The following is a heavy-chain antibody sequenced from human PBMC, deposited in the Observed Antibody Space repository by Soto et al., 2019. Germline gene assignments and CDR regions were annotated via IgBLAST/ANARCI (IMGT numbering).Heavy chain of an antibody. D-gene: IGHD6-13*01. V-gene: IGHV3-33*01. CDR3: ARDRGAVAGTRYYYGMDV. CDR2: IWYDGTNK. CDR1: GFTFSSYG. J-gene: IGHJ6*02. Sequence: QVQLVESGGGVVQPGRSLRLSCAASGFTFSSYGMHWIRQAQGKGLEWVAVIWYDGTNKYYADSVKGRFTISRDNSKNTLYLQMNSLRAEDTAVYYCARDRGAVAGTRYYYGMDVWGQGTTVTVSS.